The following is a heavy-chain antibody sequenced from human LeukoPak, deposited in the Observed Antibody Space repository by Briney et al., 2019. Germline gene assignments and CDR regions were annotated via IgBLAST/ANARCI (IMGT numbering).Heavy chain of an antibody. CDR2: IYYSGRT. Sequence: SETLSLTCTASGGSVSSRNHYWGWIRQPPGKGLEWIGSIYYSGRTSSNPSLKSRVTISVDTSKNQVSLKLSSVTAADTPVYYCARGGYCNTTTCYPERWFDPWGQGTLVTVSS. CDR3: ARGGYCNTTTCYPERWFDP. J-gene: IGHJ5*02. V-gene: IGHV4-39*01. D-gene: IGHD2-2*01. CDR1: GGSVSSRNHY.